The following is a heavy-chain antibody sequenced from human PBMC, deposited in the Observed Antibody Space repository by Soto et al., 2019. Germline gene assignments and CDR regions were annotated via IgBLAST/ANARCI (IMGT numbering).Heavy chain of an antibody. CDR2: IIPMFGTP. CDR3: ARPLLDRNFYHGLAV. D-gene: IGHD2-21*02. V-gene: IGHV1-69*01. CDR1: GGTFSTYA. J-gene: IGHJ6*02. Sequence: QVQLVQSGAELKKPGSSVKVSCNASGGTFSTYAISWVRQAPGQGLEWLGGIIPMFGTPNSAQKFPGRLTISADESTTPAYMELSRLRSADTSVYCCARPLLDRNFYHGLAVWGQGTKVTVSS.